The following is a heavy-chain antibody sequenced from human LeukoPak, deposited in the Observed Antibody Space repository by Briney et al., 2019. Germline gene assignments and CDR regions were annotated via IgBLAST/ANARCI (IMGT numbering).Heavy chain of an antibody. CDR3: VREGWNYDVAFDI. D-gene: IGHD1-7*01. J-gene: IGHJ3*02. CDR2: IKTDGSRT. Sequence: GGSLRLSCAASGFTFSTYWMHWVRQAPGKGLVWVSRIKTDGSRTSYADSVRGRFTISRDNAKNTLYLQMNSLRAEDTAVYYCVREGWNYDVAFDIWGQGTMVTVSS. CDR1: GFTFSTYW. V-gene: IGHV3-74*01.